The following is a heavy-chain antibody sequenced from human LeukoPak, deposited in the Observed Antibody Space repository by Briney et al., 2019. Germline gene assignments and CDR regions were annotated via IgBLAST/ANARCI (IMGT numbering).Heavy chain of an antibody. D-gene: IGHD2-21*01. Sequence: SETLSLTCSVSGASITTYSWNWLRQSPGKGLEWLGYFSLGETTSYTSSLKSRVTISRDTSKNRVSLKLTSVTAADTAVYYCARWDELDWAFGTWGPGTLVTVSS. CDR2: FSLGETT. V-gene: IGHV4-59*08. CDR3: ARWDELDWAFGT. J-gene: IGHJ5*02. CDR1: GASITTYS.